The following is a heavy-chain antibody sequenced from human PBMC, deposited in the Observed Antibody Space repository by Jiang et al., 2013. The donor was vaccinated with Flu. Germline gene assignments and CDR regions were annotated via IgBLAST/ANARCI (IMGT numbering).Heavy chain of an antibody. V-gene: IGHV4-59*08. CDR1: RDSISNHY. CDR3: ASRRVRGGYYYLLDY. Sequence: PGLVKPSETLSLTCTVSRDSISNHYWSWIRQPPGKGLEWIAYISYDGSTNYSPSLKSRVTISVDTSKNQFYLKLTSVTAADTAVYYCASRRVRGGYYYLLDYWGQGTLVTV. D-gene: IGHD3-22*01. J-gene: IGHJ4*02. CDR2: ISYDGST.